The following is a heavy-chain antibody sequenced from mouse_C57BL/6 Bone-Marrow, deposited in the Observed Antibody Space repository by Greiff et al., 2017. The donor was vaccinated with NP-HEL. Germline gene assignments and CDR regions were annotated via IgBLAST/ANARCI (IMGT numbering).Heavy chain of an antibody. CDR1: GYTFTSYW. Sequence: VQLQQPGAELVRPGSSVKLSCKASGYTFTSYWMDWVKQRPGQGLEWIGNIYPSDSDTHYNQKFKDKATLTVDKSYSTAYMQRSSMTAEDSADYCCTYYYYGGDYWGPGTTLTVSS. V-gene: IGHV1-61*01. CDR2: IYPSDSDT. J-gene: IGHJ2*01. CDR3: TYYYYGGDY. D-gene: IGHD1-1*01.